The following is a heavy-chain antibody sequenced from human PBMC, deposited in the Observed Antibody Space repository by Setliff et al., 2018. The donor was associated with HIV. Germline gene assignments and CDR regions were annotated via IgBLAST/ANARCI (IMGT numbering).Heavy chain of an antibody. V-gene: IGHV3-20*04. D-gene: IGHD3-22*01. CDR2: INWNGGST. J-gene: IGHJ3*02. Sequence: PGGSLRLSCAASGLTFDEYVMSWVRQAPGKGLEWVSGINWNGGSTGYADSVKGRFTISRDNAKNSLYLQMNSLRAEDTALYYCARVPGFHIQTYDYDNSGYVDAFDIWGQGTMVTVSS. CDR3: ARVPGFHIQTYDYDNSGYVDAFDI. CDR1: GLTFDEYV.